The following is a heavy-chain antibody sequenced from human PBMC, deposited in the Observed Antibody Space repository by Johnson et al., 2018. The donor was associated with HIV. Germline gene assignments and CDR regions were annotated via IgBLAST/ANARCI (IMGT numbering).Heavy chain of an antibody. CDR2: ISGSGGST. Sequence: QLVESGGGLVKPGGSLRLSCAASGFTFSDYYMSWIRQAPGKGLEWVSAISGSGGSTYYADSVKGRFAISRDNSKNTLYLQMNSLRAEDTAVYYCTRRRAGYDSSGQDAFDIWGQGTMVTVSS. CDR1: GFTFSDYY. CDR3: TRRRAGYDSSGQDAFDI. D-gene: IGHD3-22*01. V-gene: IGHV3-23*04. J-gene: IGHJ3*02.